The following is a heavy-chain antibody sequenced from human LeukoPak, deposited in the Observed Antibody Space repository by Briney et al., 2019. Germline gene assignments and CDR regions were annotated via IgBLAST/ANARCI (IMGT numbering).Heavy chain of an antibody. D-gene: IGHD5-24*01. V-gene: IGHV4-34*01. CDR3: ARGRRWLQSFDY. CDR2: INHSGST. Sequence: SETLSLTCAVYGGSFSGYYWSWIRQPPGKGLEWIGEINHSGSTNYNPSLKSRVTISVDTSKNQFSLKLSSVPAADTAVYYCARGRRWLQSFDYWGQGTLVTVSS. CDR1: GGSFSGYY. J-gene: IGHJ4*02.